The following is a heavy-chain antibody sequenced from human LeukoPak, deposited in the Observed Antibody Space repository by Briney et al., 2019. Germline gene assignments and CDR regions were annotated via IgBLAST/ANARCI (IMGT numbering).Heavy chain of an antibody. CDR3: ARQTAMGRSGDY. J-gene: IGHJ4*02. CDR1: GSGFTSYW. Sequence: GESLKISCKASGSGFTSYWIGWVGQLPGKGREWMGIIDPSDSETRYTPSFQGQVTISVDKSLTTAYLQWNSLKASDTAMYYCARQTAMGRSGDYWGQGTLVTVSS. CDR2: IDPSDSET. D-gene: IGHD5-18*01. V-gene: IGHV5-51*01.